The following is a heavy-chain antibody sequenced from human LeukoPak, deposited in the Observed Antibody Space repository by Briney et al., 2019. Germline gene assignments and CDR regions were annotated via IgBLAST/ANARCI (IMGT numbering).Heavy chain of an antibody. D-gene: IGHD6-25*01. Sequence: PGGSLRLSCAASGFTFSSYGTSWVRQAPGKGLGWVAATSGSGTTTYYEDSVKGRFTISRDNSQNTLYLQMNSLRAEDTAVYYCAKGSDSSAWTLFDYWGQGTLVTVSS. V-gene: IGHV3-23*01. CDR3: AKGSDSSAWTLFDY. CDR1: GFTFSSYG. CDR2: TSGSGTTT. J-gene: IGHJ4*02.